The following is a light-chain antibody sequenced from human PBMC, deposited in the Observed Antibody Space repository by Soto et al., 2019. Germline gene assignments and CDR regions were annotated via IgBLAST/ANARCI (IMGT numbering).Light chain of an antibody. CDR2: AAS. CDR1: QGISSY. CDR3: QQLNSYLT. Sequence: DIQLTQSPSFLSASVGDRVTITCRASQGISSYLAWYQQKPGKAPKLLIYAASTLQSGVPSRFSGSGSGTEFTLTISSLQPEDFATYYCQQLNSYLTFGGGTK. V-gene: IGKV1-9*01. J-gene: IGKJ4*01.